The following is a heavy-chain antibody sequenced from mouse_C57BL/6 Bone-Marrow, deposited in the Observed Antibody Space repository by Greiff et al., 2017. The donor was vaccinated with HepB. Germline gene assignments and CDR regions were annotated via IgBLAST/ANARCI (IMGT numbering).Heavy chain of an antibody. CDR3: ARDYYGSWFAY. J-gene: IGHJ3*01. CDR2: ISDGGSYT. V-gene: IGHV5-4*01. CDR1: GFTFSSYA. D-gene: IGHD1-1*01. Sequence: EVKLVESGGGLVKPGGSLKLSCAASGFTFSSYAMSWVRQTPEKRLEWVATISDGGSYTYYPDNVKGRFTISRDNAKNNLYLQMSHLKSEDTAMYYCARDYYGSWFAYWGQGTLVTVSA.